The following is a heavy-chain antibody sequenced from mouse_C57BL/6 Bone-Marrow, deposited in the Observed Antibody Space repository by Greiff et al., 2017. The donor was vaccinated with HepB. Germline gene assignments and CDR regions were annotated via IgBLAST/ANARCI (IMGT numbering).Heavy chain of an antibody. Sequence: EVQLVESGGGLVQPGGSLSLSCAASGFTFTDYYMSWVRQPPGKALEWLGFIRNKANGYTTEYSASVKGRFTISRDNSQSILYLQMNALRAEDSATYYCARYNGPWFAYWGQGTLVTVSA. CDR1: GFTFTDYY. V-gene: IGHV7-3*01. D-gene: IGHD1-1*01. CDR3: ARYNGPWFAY. CDR2: IRNKANGYTT. J-gene: IGHJ3*01.